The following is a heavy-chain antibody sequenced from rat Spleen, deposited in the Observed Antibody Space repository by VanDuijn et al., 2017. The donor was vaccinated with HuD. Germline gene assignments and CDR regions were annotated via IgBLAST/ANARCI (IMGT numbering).Heavy chain of an antibody. V-gene: IGHV5-20*01. CDR2: ISYDGSST. CDR3: TRNWDY. D-gene: IGHD3-6*01. J-gene: IGHJ2*01. CDR1: GFTFSDYY. Sequence: EVQLVDSGGGLVQPGRSLKLSCAASGFTFSDYYMAWVRQAPTKGLEWVASISYDGSSTYYRDSVKGRFTISRDNAENTAYLQMNSLWSEDTATYYCTRNWDYWGQGVMVTVSS.